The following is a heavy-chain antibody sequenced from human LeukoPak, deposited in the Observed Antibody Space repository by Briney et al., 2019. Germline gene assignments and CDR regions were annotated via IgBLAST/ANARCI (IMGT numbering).Heavy chain of an antibody. CDR3: ARDCTVTTGYYYYYYGMDV. D-gene: IGHD4-17*01. Sequence: GGSLRLSCSASGFTFSRYAMHWVRQAPGKGLEWVSYISSRGSTIYYADSVKGRFTISRDNAKNSLYLQMNSLRAEDTAVYYCARDCTVTTGYYYYYYGMDVRGQGTTVTVSS. CDR1: GFTFSRYA. CDR2: ISSRGSTI. V-gene: IGHV3-48*03. J-gene: IGHJ6*02.